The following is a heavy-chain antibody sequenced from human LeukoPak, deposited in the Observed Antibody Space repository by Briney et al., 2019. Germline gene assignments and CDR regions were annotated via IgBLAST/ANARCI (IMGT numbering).Heavy chain of an antibody. Sequence: GGSLRLSCAASGFTFSSYAMSWVRQASGKGREWVSAISGSGGSTYYADSVKGRFTISRDNSKNTLYLQMNSLRAEDTAVYYCAKGYCSSTSCYRGRRHYYYGMDVWGQGTTVTVSS. CDR3: AKGYCSSTSCYRGRRHYYYGMDV. CDR1: GFTFSSYA. V-gene: IGHV3-23*01. CDR2: ISGSGGST. J-gene: IGHJ6*02. D-gene: IGHD2-2*01.